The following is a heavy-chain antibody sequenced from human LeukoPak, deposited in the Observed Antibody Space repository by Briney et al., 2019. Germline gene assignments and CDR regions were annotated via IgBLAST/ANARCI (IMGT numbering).Heavy chain of an antibody. CDR2: ISAYNGNT. V-gene: IGHV1-18*04. CDR1: GYTFTGYY. CDR3: ARGEYYFDY. J-gene: IGHJ4*02. D-gene: IGHD3-10*01. Sequence: ASVKVSCKASGYTFTGYYMHWVRQALGQGLEWMGWISAYNGNTNYAQKLQGRVTMTTDTSTSTAYMELRSLRSDDTAVYYCARGEYYFDYWGQGTLVTVSS.